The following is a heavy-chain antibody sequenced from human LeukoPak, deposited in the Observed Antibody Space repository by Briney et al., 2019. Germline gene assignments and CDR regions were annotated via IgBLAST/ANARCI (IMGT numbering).Heavy chain of an antibody. D-gene: IGHD6-19*01. CDR1: GFTFSSYW. V-gene: IGHV3-7*03. J-gene: IGHJ4*02. Sequence: GGSLRLSCAASGFTFSSYWMSWVRQAPGKGLEWVANIKQDGSEGYYVDSVKGRFTISRDNSKNTLYLQMNSLRAEDTAVYYCAKANQIAVAAYFDYWGQGTLVTVSS. CDR2: IKQDGSEG. CDR3: AKANQIAVAAYFDY.